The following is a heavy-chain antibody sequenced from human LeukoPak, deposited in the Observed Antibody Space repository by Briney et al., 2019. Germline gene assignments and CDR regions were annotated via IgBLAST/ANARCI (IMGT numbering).Heavy chain of an antibody. V-gene: IGHV4-39*07. CDR2: IYYSGST. CDR1: SGSISSTNYC. Sequence: SETLSLTCTVSSGSISSTNYCWGWIRQPPGTGLEWIGSIYYSGSTYYNPSLKSRVTISVNTSKNQFSLKLSSVTAADTAVYYCARDRPLWTGMDWYFDLWGRGTLVTVSS. CDR3: ARDRPLWTGMDWYFDL. D-gene: IGHD1-1*01. J-gene: IGHJ2*01.